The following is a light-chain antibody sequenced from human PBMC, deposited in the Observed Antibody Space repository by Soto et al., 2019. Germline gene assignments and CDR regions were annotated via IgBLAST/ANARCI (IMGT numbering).Light chain of an antibody. J-gene: IGKJ2*01. V-gene: IGKV3-20*01. CDR3: QQYGSSPVT. Sequence: EIVLTQSPGTLSLSPGERATLSCRASQSVSSSYLAWYQQKPGQAPRLLIYGASSRATGIPDRFSGSGSGTDFTLTISRLEPEDFAVYYCQQYGSSPVTFGQGTKLDIK. CDR2: GAS. CDR1: QSVSSSY.